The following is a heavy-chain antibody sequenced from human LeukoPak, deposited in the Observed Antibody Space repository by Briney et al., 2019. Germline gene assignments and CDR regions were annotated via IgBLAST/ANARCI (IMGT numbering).Heavy chain of an antibody. CDR3: ARGPLGPFDY. CDR1: GGSFSGYY. CDR2: INHSGST. D-gene: IGHD7-27*01. J-gene: IGHJ4*02. Sequence: SETPSLTCAVYGGSFSGYYWSWIRQPPGKGLEWIGEINHSGSTNYNPSLKSRVTISVDTSKNQFSLKLSSVTAADTAVYYCARGPLGPFDYWGQGTLVTVSS. V-gene: IGHV4-34*01.